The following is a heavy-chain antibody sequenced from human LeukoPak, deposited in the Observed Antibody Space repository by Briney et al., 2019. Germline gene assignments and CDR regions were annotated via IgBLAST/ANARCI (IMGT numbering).Heavy chain of an antibody. D-gene: IGHD3-9*01. CDR1: GFTLSSYA. Sequence: GALRLSCAASGFTLSSYAMSWVRQAPGKGLEWVSAISGSGGSTYYADSVKGRFTISRDNSKNTLYLQMNSLRAEDTAVYYCAKGGTYYDILTGSIFQHWGQGTLVTVSS. CDR2: ISGSGGST. CDR3: AKGGTYYDILTGSIFQH. J-gene: IGHJ1*01. V-gene: IGHV3-23*01.